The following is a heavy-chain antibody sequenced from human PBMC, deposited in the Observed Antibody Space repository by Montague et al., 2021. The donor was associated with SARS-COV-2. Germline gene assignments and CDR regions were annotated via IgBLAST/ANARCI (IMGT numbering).Heavy chain of an antibody. D-gene: IGHD3-22*01. CDR3: ARDIRIPMLIVIQGYGMDV. V-gene: IGHV4-39*07. J-gene: IGHJ6*02. Sequence: SETLSLTCTVSVGSISSNNCYWGWIRQPPGKALEWIGSIYYSGSTYYNPSPKSRITISVDTSKNQFSLRLTSVTAADTAVYYCARDIRIPMLIVIQGYGMDVWGQGTTVTVSS. CDR1: VGSISSNNCY. CDR2: IYYSGST.